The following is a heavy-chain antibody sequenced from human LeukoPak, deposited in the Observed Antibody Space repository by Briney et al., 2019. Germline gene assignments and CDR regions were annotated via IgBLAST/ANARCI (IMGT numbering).Heavy chain of an antibody. CDR1: GGSISSYY. CDR3: ARENDSSGSNFDY. J-gene: IGHJ4*02. V-gene: IGHV4-4*09. Sequence: SETLSLTCTVSGGSISSYYWSWIRQPPGKGLEWIGYIYTSGSTNYNPSLKSRVTISVDTSKNQFSLKLSSVTAADTAVYYCARENDSSGSNFDYWAREPWSPSPQ. D-gene: IGHD3-22*01. CDR2: IYTSGST.